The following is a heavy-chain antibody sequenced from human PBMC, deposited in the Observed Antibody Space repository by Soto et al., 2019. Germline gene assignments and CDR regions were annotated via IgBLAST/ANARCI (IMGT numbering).Heavy chain of an antibody. D-gene: IGHD3-16*02. V-gene: IGHV3-23*01. CDR2: ISGSGGST. CDR1: GFTFSSYA. Sequence: GGSLRLSCAASGFTFSSYAMSWVRQAPGKGLEWVSAISGSGGSTYYADSVKGRLTISRDNSKNTLYLQMNSLRAEDTAVYYCAKDGGDLDYVWGSYPHYFDYWGQGTLVTVSS. J-gene: IGHJ4*02. CDR3: AKDGGDLDYVWGSYPHYFDY.